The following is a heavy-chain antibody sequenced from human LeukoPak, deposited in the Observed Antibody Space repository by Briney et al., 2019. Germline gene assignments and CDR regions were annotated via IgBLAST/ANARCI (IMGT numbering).Heavy chain of an antibody. CDR1: GYSISSGYY. V-gene: IGHV4-38-2*01. CDR2: IYHSGST. J-gene: IGHJ2*01. Sequence: SETLSLTCAVSGYSISSGYYWGWIRQTPGKGLEWIGRIYHSGSTYYNPSLKSRVTISVDTSKNQFSLKLSSVTAADMAVYYCARHSIVVVTAGYFDLWGRGTLVTVSS. CDR3: ARHSIVVVTAGYFDL. D-gene: IGHD2-21*02.